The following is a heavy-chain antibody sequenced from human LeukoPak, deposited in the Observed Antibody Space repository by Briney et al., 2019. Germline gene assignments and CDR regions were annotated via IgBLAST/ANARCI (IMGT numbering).Heavy chain of an antibody. D-gene: IGHD2-15*01. CDR1: GGSISSGGYY. CDR2: IYYSGST. Sequence: KASETLSLTCTVSGGSISSGGYYWSWIRQHPGKGLEWIGYIYYSGSTYYNPSLKSRVTISVDTSKNQFSLKLSSVTAADTAVYYCARESKGYCSGGSCYPDAFDIWGQGTMVTVSS. V-gene: IGHV4-31*03. J-gene: IGHJ3*02. CDR3: ARESKGYCSGGSCYPDAFDI.